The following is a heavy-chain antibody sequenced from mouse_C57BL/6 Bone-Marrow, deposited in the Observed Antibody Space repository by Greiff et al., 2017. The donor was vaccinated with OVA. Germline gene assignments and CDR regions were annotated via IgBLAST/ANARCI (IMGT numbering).Heavy chain of an antibody. D-gene: IGHD2-3*01. CDR2: ISSGSSTI. J-gene: IGHJ4*01. Sequence: EVKLMESGGGLVKPGGSLKLSCAASGFTFSDYGMHWVRQAPEKGLEWVAYISSGSSTIYYADTVKGRFTISRDNAKNTLFPQMTSLRSEDTAMYYFSSEGGYYVWYFDYWGQGTSVTVSS. CDR3: SSEGGYYVWYFDY. V-gene: IGHV5-17*01. CDR1: GFTFSDYG.